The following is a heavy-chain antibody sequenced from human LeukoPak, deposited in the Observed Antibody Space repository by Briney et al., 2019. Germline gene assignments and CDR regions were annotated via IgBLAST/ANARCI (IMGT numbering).Heavy chain of an antibody. V-gene: IGHV4-34*01. CDR2: IKHSGST. CDR3: ARAYYDSSGYYYYYYGMDV. Sequence: PSETLSLTCAVYGGSFSGYYWSWIRQPPGKGLEWFGEIKHSGSTNYNPSLKSRVTISVDTSKNQFSLKLSSVTAADTAVYYCARAYYDSSGYYYYYYGMDVWGQGTAVTVSS. CDR1: GGSFSGYY. D-gene: IGHD3-22*01. J-gene: IGHJ6*02.